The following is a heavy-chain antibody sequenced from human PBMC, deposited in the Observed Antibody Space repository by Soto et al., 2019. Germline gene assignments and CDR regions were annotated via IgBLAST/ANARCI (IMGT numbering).Heavy chain of an antibody. J-gene: IGHJ6*02. V-gene: IGHV4-39*01. D-gene: IGHD3-22*01. Sequence: PSETLSLTCTVSGGSISSSRYYWGWIRPPPGKGLEWIGGIYYSGSTYYNPSPKSRVTISVDTPKNQFSLKLSSVTAADTAVYYCARISDYYDSSGYYYGYYYYGMDVWGQGTTVTVSS. CDR1: GGSISSSRYY. CDR3: ARISDYYDSSGYYYGYYYYGMDV. CDR2: IYYSGST.